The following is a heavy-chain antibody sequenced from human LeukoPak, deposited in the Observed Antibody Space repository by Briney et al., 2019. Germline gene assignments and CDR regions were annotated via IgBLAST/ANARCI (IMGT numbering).Heavy chain of an antibody. CDR1: GFTFSRYG. D-gene: IGHD6-25*01. Sequence: PGGSLRLSCAASGFTFSRYGMHWVRQAPGKGLECVAVVSHDVNEQYYRGSVKSRFTVSRDNSKSTLYLQMNSLRLEDTAVYYCVRDGGGGYNQIDYWGQGILVTVSS. J-gene: IGHJ4*02. CDR3: VRDGGGGYNQIDY. V-gene: IGHV3-30*07. CDR2: VSHDVNEQ.